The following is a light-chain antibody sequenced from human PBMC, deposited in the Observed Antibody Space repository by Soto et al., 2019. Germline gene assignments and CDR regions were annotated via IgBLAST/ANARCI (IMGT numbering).Light chain of an antibody. CDR3: CSYAGTNTYV. Sequence: QSVLTQPPSASGTPGQRVTISCSGSSSNIGSNTVNWYQQLPGTAPKLLIYSNNQRPSGVPDRFSGSKSGTSASLAISGPQSEDEADYFCCSYAGTNTYVFGGGTKVTVL. J-gene: IGLJ1*01. CDR2: SNN. V-gene: IGLV1-44*01. CDR1: SSNIGSNT.